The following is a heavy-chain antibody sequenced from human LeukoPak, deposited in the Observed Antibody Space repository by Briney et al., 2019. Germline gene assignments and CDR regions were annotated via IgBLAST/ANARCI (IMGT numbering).Heavy chain of an antibody. J-gene: IGHJ5*02. CDR1: GGSISSGGYY. Sequence: SETLSLTCTVSGGSISSGGYYWSWIRQHPGKGLEWIGYIYYSGSTYYNPSLKSRVTISVDTSKNQFSLKLSSVTAADTAVYYCARGLNWNDWFDPWGQGTLVTVSS. V-gene: IGHV4-31*03. D-gene: IGHD1-20*01. CDR3: ARGLNWNDWFDP. CDR2: IYYSGST.